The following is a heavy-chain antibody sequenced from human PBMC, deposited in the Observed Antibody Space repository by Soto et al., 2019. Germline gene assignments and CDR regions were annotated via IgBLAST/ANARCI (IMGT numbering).Heavy chain of an antibody. D-gene: IGHD3-10*01. CDR1: GFTSSSYA. J-gene: IGHJ6*02. CDR2: ISTRSDV. CDR3: AKGGGRYYYYGMDV. Sequence: GGSLRLSCAASGFTSSSYAMSWVRQAPGKGLEWVSSISTRSDVYYADSVKGRFTISRDNSKNTLYLQMNSLRAEDTAVYYCAKGGGRYYYYGMDVWGQGTTVTVSS. V-gene: IGHV3-23*01.